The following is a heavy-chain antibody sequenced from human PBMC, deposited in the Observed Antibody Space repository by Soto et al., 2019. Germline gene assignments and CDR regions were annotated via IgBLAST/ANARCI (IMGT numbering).Heavy chain of an antibody. V-gene: IGHV4-59*01. CDR3: AREGPGDRALAYFDC. D-gene: IGHD7-27*01. Sequence: SETLSLTCTVSGGSISSYYWSWIRQPPGKGLEWIGYIYYSGSSNYNPSLKSRVTISVDTSKNQFSLKLSSVTAADTAVYYCAREGPGDRALAYFDCWGQGTLVTVSS. CDR1: GGSISSYY. J-gene: IGHJ4*02. CDR2: IYYSGSS.